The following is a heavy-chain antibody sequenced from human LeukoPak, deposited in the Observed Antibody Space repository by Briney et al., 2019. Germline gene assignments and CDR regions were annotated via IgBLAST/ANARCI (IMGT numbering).Heavy chain of an antibody. CDR3: ATAFSGFCSMTSCPGYY. Sequence: GASVKVSCKASGGTFSRYAVSWVRQAPGQGFEWMGGIIPIFGTANYAQKFQGRVTITTDEATNTAFMELRSLRSEDTAVYFCATAFSGFCSMTSCPGYYWGQGTLVTVSS. D-gene: IGHD2-2*01. J-gene: IGHJ4*02. CDR1: GGTFSRYA. V-gene: IGHV1-69*05. CDR2: IIPIFGTA.